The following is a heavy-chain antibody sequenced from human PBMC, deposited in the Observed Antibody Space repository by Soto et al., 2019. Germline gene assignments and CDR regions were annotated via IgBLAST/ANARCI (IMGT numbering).Heavy chain of an antibody. Sequence: GGSLRLSCAASGFTFSSYSMNWVRQAPGKGLEWVSSISSNSYIYYADSVKGRFTISRDNAKNSLYLQMNSLRAEDTAVYYCARGRTIFGVVIMEDAFDIWGQGTMVTVSS. CDR3: ARGRTIFGVVIMEDAFDI. J-gene: IGHJ3*02. CDR1: GFTFSSYS. V-gene: IGHV3-21*01. CDR2: ISSNSYI. D-gene: IGHD3-3*01.